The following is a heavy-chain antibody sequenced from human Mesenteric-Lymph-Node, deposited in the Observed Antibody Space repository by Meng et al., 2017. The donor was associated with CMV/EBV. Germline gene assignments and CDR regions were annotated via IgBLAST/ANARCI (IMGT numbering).Heavy chain of an antibody. CDR2: IKQDGSEK. CDR1: GFTFSSYW. V-gene: IGHV3-7*01. J-gene: IGHJ4*02. Sequence: GESLKISCAASGFTFSSYWMSWVRQAPGKGLEWVANIKQDGSEKYYVDSVKGRLTISRDNAKNSLYLQMNSLRAEDTAVYYCARLLEGYCTNGVCYSPYFDYWGQGTLVTVSS. CDR3: ARLLEGYCTNGVCYSPYFDY. D-gene: IGHD2-8*01.